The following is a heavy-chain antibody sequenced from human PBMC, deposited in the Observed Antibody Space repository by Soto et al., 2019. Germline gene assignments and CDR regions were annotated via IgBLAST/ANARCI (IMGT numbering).Heavy chain of an antibody. D-gene: IGHD6-6*01. CDR2: TTGTGGST. Sequence: PVGSLRLSCAASGVTFSSYAMSWVRRAPGRGLEWVSATTGTGGSTYHADSVKGRFTISRDKSKSTLYLQMNSLRGEDTALYYCAKTFGYRSSSVPGHWGQGTLVTVSS. V-gene: IGHV3-23*01. CDR3: AKTFGYRSSSVPGH. CDR1: GVTFSSYA. J-gene: IGHJ4*02.